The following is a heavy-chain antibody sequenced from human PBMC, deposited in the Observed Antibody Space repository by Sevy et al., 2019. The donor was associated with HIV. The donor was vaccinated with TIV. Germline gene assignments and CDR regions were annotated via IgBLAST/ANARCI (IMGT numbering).Heavy chain of an antibody. CDR2: ISYDGSNK. V-gene: IGHV3-30-3*01. J-gene: IGHJ4*02. Sequence: GGSLRLSCAASGFTFSSYAMHWVRQAPGKGLEWVAVISYDGSNKYYADSVKGRFTISRDNSKNTLYLQMNSLRAEETAVYYCASEEGYYDFWSGYYIGTHYDYWGQGTLVTVSS. D-gene: IGHD3-3*01. CDR3: ASEEGYYDFWSGYYIGTHYDY. CDR1: GFTFSSYA.